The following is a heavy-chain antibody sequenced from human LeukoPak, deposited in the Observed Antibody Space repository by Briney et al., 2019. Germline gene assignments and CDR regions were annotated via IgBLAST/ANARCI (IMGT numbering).Heavy chain of an antibody. CDR2: FDPEDGET. CDR1: GYTLTELS. Sequence: ASVKVSCKVSGYTLTELSMHWVRQAPGKGLEWMGGFDPEDGETIYAQKFQGRVTMTEDTSTDTAYMELSSLRSEDTAVYYCATARGYYYDSSGYSHDAFDILGQGTMVTVSS. CDR3: ATARGYYYDSSGYSHDAFDI. V-gene: IGHV1-24*01. J-gene: IGHJ3*02. D-gene: IGHD3-22*01.